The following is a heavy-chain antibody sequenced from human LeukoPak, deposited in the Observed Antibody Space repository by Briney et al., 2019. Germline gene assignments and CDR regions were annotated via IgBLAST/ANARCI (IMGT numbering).Heavy chain of an antibody. D-gene: IGHD6-19*01. V-gene: IGHV3-21*01. J-gene: IGHJ4*02. Sequence: PGGSLRLSCAASGFTFSSYSMNWVRQAPGKGLEWVSSISSSSSYIYYADSVKGRFAISRDNAKNSLYLQMNSLRAEDTAVYYCARDHSIAVAGTSDYWGQGTLVTVSS. CDR1: GFTFSSYS. CDR3: ARDHSIAVAGTSDY. CDR2: ISSSSSYI.